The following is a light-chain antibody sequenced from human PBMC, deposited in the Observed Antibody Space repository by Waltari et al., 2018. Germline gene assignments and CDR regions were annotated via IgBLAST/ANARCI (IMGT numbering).Light chain of an antibody. CDR2: WAS. V-gene: IGKV4-1*01. J-gene: IGKJ4*01. Sequence: DIVMTQSPDSLAVSLGETAPINCKSSQSVLYSSDNRNYLAWYQQKPGQPPNLLIYWASTRESGVPDRFSGSGSGTDFTLTISSLQAEDVAVYYCQQYYITPLSFGGGTKVEI. CDR1: QSVLYSSDNRNY. CDR3: QQYYITPLS.